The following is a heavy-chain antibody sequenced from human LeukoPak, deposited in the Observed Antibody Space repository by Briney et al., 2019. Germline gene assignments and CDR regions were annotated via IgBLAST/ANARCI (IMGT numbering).Heavy chain of an antibody. Sequence: GGSLRLSCAASGFTFSSYWMSWVRQAPGKGLEWVANIKQDGSEKYYVDSVKGRFTISRDNAKNSLYLQMNSLRAEDTAVYYCAREGIAVAVPFDYWGQGTLVTASS. J-gene: IGHJ4*02. CDR2: IKQDGSEK. CDR3: AREGIAVAVPFDY. D-gene: IGHD6-19*01. CDR1: GFTFSSYW. V-gene: IGHV3-7*01.